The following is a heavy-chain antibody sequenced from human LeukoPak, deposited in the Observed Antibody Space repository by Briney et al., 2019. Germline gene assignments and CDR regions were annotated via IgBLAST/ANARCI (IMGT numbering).Heavy chain of an antibody. CDR2: INPNSGGT. Sequence: ASGKVSCKAAGYTFTGYYMFWVRQAPGQGLEWMGRINPNSGGTNYAQKFQGRVTMTRDTSISTAYMELSRLRSDDTAVYYCARGYCSGGSCYSVENWFDPWGQGTLATVSS. D-gene: IGHD2-15*01. J-gene: IGHJ5*02. V-gene: IGHV1-2*06. CDR3: ARGYCSGGSCYSVENWFDP. CDR1: GYTFTGYY.